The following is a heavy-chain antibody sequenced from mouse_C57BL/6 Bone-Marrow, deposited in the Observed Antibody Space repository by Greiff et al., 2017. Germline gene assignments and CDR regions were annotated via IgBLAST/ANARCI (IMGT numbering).Heavy chain of an antibody. CDR1: GYTFTSYW. CDR2: INPSNGGT. J-gene: IGHJ3*01. CDR3: ARGGADGYYPAWFAY. D-gene: IGHD2-3*01. Sequence: QVQLQQPGTELVKPGASVKLSCKASGYTFTSYWMHWVKQRPGQGLEWIGNINPSNGGTNYNEKFKSKATLTVDKSSSTAYMQLSSLTSEDSAVYYCARGGADGYYPAWFAYWGQWTLVTVSA. V-gene: IGHV1-53*01.